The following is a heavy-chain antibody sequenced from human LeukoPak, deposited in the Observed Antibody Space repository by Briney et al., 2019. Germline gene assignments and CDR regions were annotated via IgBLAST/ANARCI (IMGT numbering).Heavy chain of an antibody. D-gene: IGHD1-1*01. J-gene: IGHJ4*02. CDR3: ARDRGTWNDDGFDY. Sequence: SGTLSLTCIVSGGSISSYYWSWIRQPPGKGLEWIGYVYYSGSTNYNPSLKSRVTISVDTSKKQFSLKLSSVTAADTAVYYCARDRGTWNDDGFDYWGQGTLVTVSS. CDR2: VYYSGST. V-gene: IGHV4-59*01. CDR1: GGSISSYY.